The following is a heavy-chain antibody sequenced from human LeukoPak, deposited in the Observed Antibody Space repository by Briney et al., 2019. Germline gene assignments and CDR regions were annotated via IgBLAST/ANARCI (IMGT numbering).Heavy chain of an antibody. Sequence: GGSLRLSCAASGFTFSSYWMSWVRQAPGKGLEWVANIKQDGSVKYYVDSVKGRFTISRDNAKNSLYLQMNSLRAEDTAVYYCAREVEDSSGFIDYWGQGTLVTVSS. CDR1: GFTFSSYW. CDR2: IKQDGSVK. CDR3: AREVEDSSGFIDY. J-gene: IGHJ4*02. D-gene: IGHD3-22*01. V-gene: IGHV3-7*01.